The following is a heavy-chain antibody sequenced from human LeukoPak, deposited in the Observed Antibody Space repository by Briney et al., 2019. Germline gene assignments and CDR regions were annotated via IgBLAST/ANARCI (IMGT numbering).Heavy chain of an antibody. CDR2: ISSSGSTI. V-gene: IGHV3-48*03. CDR3: AGNGDYGSDF. J-gene: IGHJ4*02. CDR1: GFTFSNYE. D-gene: IGHD4-17*01. Sequence: PGGSLRLSCVVSGFTFSNYEMNWVRQAPGKGLEWVSYISSSGSTINYADSVKGRFTISRDNAKNTLYLQMNSLRAGDTAFYYCAGNGDYGSDFWGQRTLVTVYS.